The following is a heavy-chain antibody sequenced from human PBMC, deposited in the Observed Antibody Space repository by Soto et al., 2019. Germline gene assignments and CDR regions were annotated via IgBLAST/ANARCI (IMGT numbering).Heavy chain of an antibody. Sequence: QVQLVQSGAEVKKPGASVKVSCKASGYTFTSYAMHWVRQAPGQRLEWMGWINAGNGNTKYSQKFQGRVTITRDTYASTAYMELSSLRSEDTAVYYCARDAALDCSGGSCYYYYYYYMDVWGKGTTVTVSS. J-gene: IGHJ6*03. V-gene: IGHV1-3*01. CDR3: ARDAALDCSGGSCYYYYYYYMDV. CDR1: GYTFTSYA. CDR2: INAGNGNT. D-gene: IGHD2-15*01.